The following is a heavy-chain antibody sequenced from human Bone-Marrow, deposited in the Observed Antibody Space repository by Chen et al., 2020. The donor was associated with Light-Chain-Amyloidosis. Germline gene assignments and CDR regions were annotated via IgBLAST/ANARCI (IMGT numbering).Heavy chain of an antibody. CDR3: ASNLGYCSSTSCYHLG. CDR1: GGTFSSYA. D-gene: IGHD2-2*01. Sequence: QVQLVQSGAEVKKPGSSVKVSCKASGGTFSSYAISWVRQAPGQGLEWMGGIIPIFGTANYAQKFQGRVTITADESTGTAYMELSSLRSEDTAVYYCASNLGYCSSTSCYHLGWGQGTLVTVSS. CDR2: IIPIFGTA. J-gene: IGHJ4*02. V-gene: IGHV1-69*01.